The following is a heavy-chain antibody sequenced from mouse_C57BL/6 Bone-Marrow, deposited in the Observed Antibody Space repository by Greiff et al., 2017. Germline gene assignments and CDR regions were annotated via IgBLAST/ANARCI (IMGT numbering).Heavy chain of an antibody. CDR1: GYTFTSYW. CDR2: IYPRSGNT. Sequence: QVQLQQPGAELVKPGASVKMSCKASGYTFTSYWITWVKQRPGQGLEWIGEIYPRSGNTYYNEKFKGKATLTADKSSSTAYMELRSLTSEDSAVYFCARFPTVVARGYWGQGTTLTVSS. J-gene: IGHJ2*01. CDR3: ARFPTVVARGY. V-gene: IGHV1-55*01. D-gene: IGHD1-1*01.